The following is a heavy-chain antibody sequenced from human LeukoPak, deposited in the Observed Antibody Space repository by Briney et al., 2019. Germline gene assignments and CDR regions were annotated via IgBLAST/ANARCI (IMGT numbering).Heavy chain of an antibody. CDR3: ARASSVGATTPFDY. CDR2: IIPIFGTA. V-gene: IGHV1-69*05. Sequence: GASVKVSCKASGGTFSSYAISWVRQAPGQGLEWMGGIIPIFGTANYAQKFQGRVTTTTDESTSTAYMELSSLRSEDTAVYYCARASSVGATTPFDYWGQGTLVTVSS. J-gene: IGHJ4*02. CDR1: GGTFSSYA. D-gene: IGHD1-26*01.